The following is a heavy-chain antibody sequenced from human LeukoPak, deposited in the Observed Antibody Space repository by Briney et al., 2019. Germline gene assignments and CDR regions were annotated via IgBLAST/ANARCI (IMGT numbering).Heavy chain of an antibody. CDR2: ISSSGGST. CDR3: AKRTGRDTREY. J-gene: IGHJ4*02. CDR1: GFTFSSYS. V-gene: IGHV3-23*01. D-gene: IGHD5-18*01. Sequence: GGSLRLSCAASGFTFSSYSMSWVRQAPGKGLEWVSAISSSGGSTFYADSVKGRFSISRDNSNNTLYLQMNSLRAEDTAVYYCAKRTGRDTREYWGQGTLVTVSS.